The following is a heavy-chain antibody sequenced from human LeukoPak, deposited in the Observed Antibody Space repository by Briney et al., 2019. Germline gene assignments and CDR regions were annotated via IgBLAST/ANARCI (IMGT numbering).Heavy chain of an antibody. J-gene: IGHJ5*02. CDR3: ARETEEGQRSTIFGVVIMVWFDH. D-gene: IGHD3-3*01. Sequence: SETLSLTCTVSGGSINGYYWSWIRQPPGKGLEWLGYIYYSGSTNYSPSLKSRVTISVDTSKNQFSLKLSSVTAADTAVYYCARETEEGQRSTIFGVVIMVWFDHWGQGTLVTVSS. CDR1: GGSINGYY. V-gene: IGHV4-59*12. CDR2: IYYSGST.